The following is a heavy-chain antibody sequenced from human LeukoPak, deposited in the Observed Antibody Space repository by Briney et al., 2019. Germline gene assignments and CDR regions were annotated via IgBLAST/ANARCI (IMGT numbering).Heavy chain of an antibody. CDR3: ASRFTARQLVPADYYHMDV. CDR2: IIPISGTT. Sequence: ASVKVSCKVSGYTLTELSMHWVRQAPGQGLEWMGAIIPISGTTNYAQRLQGRVTLTMDDSATTAFMEMSSLRSEDTAVYYCASRFTARQLVPADYYHMDVWGKGTTVFVSS. V-gene: IGHV1-24*01. D-gene: IGHD6-13*01. CDR1: GYTLTELS. J-gene: IGHJ6*03.